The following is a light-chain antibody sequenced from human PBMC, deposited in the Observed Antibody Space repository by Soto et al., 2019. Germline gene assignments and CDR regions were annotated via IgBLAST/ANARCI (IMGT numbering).Light chain of an antibody. J-gene: IGKJ1*01. CDR1: QSVSSN. Sequence: EIVMTQSPATLSVSPGERATLSCRASQSVSSNLAWYQQKPGKAPRLLIYGASTRATGIPARFSGSGSGTEFSLNISSLQSEEFAGNYCQQYNNWPPWTFGQGTKVEIK. V-gene: IGKV3-15*01. CDR3: QQYNNWPPWT. CDR2: GAS.